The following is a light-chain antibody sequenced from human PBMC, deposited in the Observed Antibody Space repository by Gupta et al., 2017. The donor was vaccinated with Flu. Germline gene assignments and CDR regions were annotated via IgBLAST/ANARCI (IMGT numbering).Light chain of an antibody. CDR2: DVS. J-gene: IGLJ2*01. V-gene: IGLV2-14*03. Sequence: QSALTQPASVSGSPRPSITTSCTGTSSHVGGYYYVSWSQQHPGKAPTLIITDVSRRAAGVASCFSGSKAGNTASLKISGHQAEDEADYHHTSYASSSIPVFGGGTKLTVL. CDR3: TSYASSSIPV. CDR1: SSHVGGYYY.